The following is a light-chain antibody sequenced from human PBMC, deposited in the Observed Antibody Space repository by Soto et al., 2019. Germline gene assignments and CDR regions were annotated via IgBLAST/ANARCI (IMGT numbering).Light chain of an antibody. Sequence: IQMTQSPSSLSASVGDRVTNTCRASQSISTYVNWYQQKPGKAPKLLIYASSSLQSGVPSRFSGSGSGTHFTLTINSLQPEDFATYYCQQSFSTPRTFGPGTRVE. V-gene: IGKV1-39*01. J-gene: IGKJ1*01. CDR2: ASS. CDR1: QSISTY. CDR3: QQSFSTPRT.